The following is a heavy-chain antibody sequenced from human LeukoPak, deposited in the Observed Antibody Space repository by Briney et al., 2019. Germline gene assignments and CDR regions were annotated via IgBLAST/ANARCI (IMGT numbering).Heavy chain of an antibody. Sequence: PGGSLRLSCAASGFTFSSYAVSWVRQAPGKGLEWVSAISGSGGKTYFADSVKGRFTISRDNSKNTLYLQMNSLRAEDTAVYYCAREDCSGGSCYGYFDYWGQGTLVTVSS. CDR1: GFTFSSYA. CDR3: AREDCSGGSCYGYFDY. D-gene: IGHD2-15*01. CDR2: ISGSGGKT. V-gene: IGHV3-23*01. J-gene: IGHJ4*02.